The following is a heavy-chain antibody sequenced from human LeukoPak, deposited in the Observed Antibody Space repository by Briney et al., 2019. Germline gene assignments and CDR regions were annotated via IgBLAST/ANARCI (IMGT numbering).Heavy chain of an antibody. CDR1: AGSISSYY. Sequence: SETLSLTCTVSAGSISSYYWSWIRQPPGKGLEWIGYIYYSGSTNYNPSLKSRVTISVDTSKNQFSLKLSSVTAADTAVYYCARDLGYGQDAFDIWGQGTMVTVSS. D-gene: IGHD5-12*01. V-gene: IGHV4-59*01. CDR3: ARDLGYGQDAFDI. CDR2: IYYSGST. J-gene: IGHJ3*02.